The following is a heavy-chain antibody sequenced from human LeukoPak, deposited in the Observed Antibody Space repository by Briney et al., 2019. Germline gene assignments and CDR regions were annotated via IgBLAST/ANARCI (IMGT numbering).Heavy chain of an antibody. J-gene: IGHJ5*02. D-gene: IGHD2-8*01. Sequence: PGGSLRLSCEASGFTFSTFAMIWVRQPPGKGLEWVSGISWNSGSIGYADSVKGRFTISRDNAKNSLYLQMNSLRSEDTAVYYCATGPIKLLIGWFDPWGQGTLVTVSS. CDR1: GFTFSTFA. CDR2: ISWNSGSI. CDR3: ATGPIKLLIGWFDP. V-gene: IGHV3-9*01.